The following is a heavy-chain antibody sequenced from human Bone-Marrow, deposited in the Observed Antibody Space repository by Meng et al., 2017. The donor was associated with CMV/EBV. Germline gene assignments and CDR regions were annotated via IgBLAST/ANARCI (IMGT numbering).Heavy chain of an antibody. D-gene: IGHD1-26*01. CDR2: ISATGDTI. J-gene: IGHJ4*02. V-gene: IGHV3-48*01. CDR1: GFTLRSYG. Sequence: GGSLRLSCAGSGFTLRSYGMSWVRQAPGRGLEWISYISATGDTIHYADSVKGRVTVSRDKTKSSVYLRMNSLGAEDTAVYYCARDRDTHYCYSDSYYGLAYWGQGTLVTVSS. CDR3: ARDRDTHYCYSDSYYGLAY.